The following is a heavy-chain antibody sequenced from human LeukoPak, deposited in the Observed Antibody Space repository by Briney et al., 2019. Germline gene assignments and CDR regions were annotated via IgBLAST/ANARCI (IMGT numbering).Heavy chain of an antibody. D-gene: IGHD1-1*01. CDR2: IYYSGNT. J-gene: IGHJ4*02. CDR3: ARVQRPLDGADY. Sequence: SETLSLTCTVSGGSISSYYWNWLRQPPGKGLEWIGYIYYSGNTYYNPSLKSRVTISVDTSKNLFSLKLSSVTAADTAVYYCARVQRPLDGADYWGQGTLVTVSS. CDR1: GGSISSYY. V-gene: IGHV4-59*01.